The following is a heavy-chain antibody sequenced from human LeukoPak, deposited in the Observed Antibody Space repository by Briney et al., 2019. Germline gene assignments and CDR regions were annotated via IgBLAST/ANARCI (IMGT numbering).Heavy chain of an antibody. V-gene: IGHV3-48*03. CDR3: AREQWPGQC. Sequence: GGSLRLSCAASGFSFSNYEMNWVRQAPGKGLEWVSYISTSATTIYYADSVKGRFTISRDNAKNSLYLQMNSLRAEDTAVYYCAREQWPGQCWGQGTLVTVSS. CDR1: GFSFSNYE. CDR2: ISTSATTI. D-gene: IGHD6-19*01. J-gene: IGHJ4*02.